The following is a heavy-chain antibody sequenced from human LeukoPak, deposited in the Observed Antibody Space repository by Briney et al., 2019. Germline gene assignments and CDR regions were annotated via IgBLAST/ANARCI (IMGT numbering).Heavy chain of an antibody. CDR3: ARLLGDSTIYDP. CDR2: IRQNGIET. J-gene: IGHJ5*02. V-gene: IGHV3-7*01. CDR1: GFTPNRHW. Sequence: GGSLRLSCTASGFTPNRHWLSRVRQAAGKGLEWVATIRQNGIETHYVDSVKGRFIISRDNAENSVSLQMNSLRDEDTAMYYCARLLGDSTIYDPWGQGTQVTVSS. D-gene: IGHD3-16*01.